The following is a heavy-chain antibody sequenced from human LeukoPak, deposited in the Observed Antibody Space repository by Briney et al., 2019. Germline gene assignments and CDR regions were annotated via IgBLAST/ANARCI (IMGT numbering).Heavy chain of an antibody. J-gene: IGHJ4*02. Sequence: ASVKVSCKASGGTFSSYAISWVRPAPGQGLEWMGGIIPIFGTANYAQKFQGRVTITADKSTSTAYMELSSLRSEDTAVYYCARATYYYDSSALGYWGQGTLVTISS. D-gene: IGHD3-22*01. CDR3: ARATYYYDSSALGY. V-gene: IGHV1-69*06. CDR1: GGTFSSYA. CDR2: IIPIFGTA.